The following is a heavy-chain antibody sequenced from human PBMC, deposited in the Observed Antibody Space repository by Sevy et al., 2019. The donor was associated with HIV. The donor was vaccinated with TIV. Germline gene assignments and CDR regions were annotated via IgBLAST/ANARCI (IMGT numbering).Heavy chain of an antibody. V-gene: IGHV3-21*01. CDR2: ISSSSSYI. CDR1: GFTFSSYS. J-gene: IGHJ6*02. Sequence: GGSLRLSCAASGFTFSSYSMNWVRQAPGKGLEWVSSISSSSSYIYYADSVKGRFTISRDKAKNSLYLQMNSLRAEDTAVYYCARAVGSYTPYGMDVWGQGTTVTVSS. CDR3: ARAVGSYTPYGMDV. D-gene: IGHD1-26*01.